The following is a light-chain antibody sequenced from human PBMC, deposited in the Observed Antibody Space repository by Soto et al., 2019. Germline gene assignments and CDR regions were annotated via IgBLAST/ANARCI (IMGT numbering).Light chain of an antibody. CDR3: QQYGTSPLT. V-gene: IGKV3-20*01. CDR2: GAS. CDR1: QSVRSSY. J-gene: IGKJ4*01. Sequence: EIVLTQSPGTLSLSPGERATLSCRASQSVRSSYLTWYQQKTGQAPRLLIYGASSRATGIPDRFSGSGSGTDFTLTISRLEPEDFAVYYCQQYGTSPLTCGGGTKVEIK.